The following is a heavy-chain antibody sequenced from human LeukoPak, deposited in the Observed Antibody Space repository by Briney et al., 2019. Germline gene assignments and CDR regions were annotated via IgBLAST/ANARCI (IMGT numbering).Heavy chain of an antibody. V-gene: IGHV3-66*01. CDR3: ARGGIVVVPAAIRTIDY. CDR1: GFTVSSNY. J-gene: IGHJ4*02. Sequence: GGSLRLSCAASGFTVSSNYMSWVRQAPGKGLEWVSVIYSGGSTYYADSVKGRFTISRDNSKNTLYLQMNSLRAEDTAVYYCARGGIVVVPAAIRTIDYWGQGTLVTVSS. D-gene: IGHD2-2*02. CDR2: IYSGGST.